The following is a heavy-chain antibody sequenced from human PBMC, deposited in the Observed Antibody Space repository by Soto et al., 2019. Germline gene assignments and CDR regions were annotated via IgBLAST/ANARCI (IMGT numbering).Heavy chain of an antibody. D-gene: IGHD3-16*01. V-gene: IGHV3-33*01. CDR1: GFTFSSYG. J-gene: IGHJ3*02. CDR2: IWYDGSNK. Sequence: QVQLVASGGGVVQPGRSLRLSCAASGFTFSSYGMHWVRQAPGKGLEWVAVIWYDGSNKYYADSVKGRFTISRDNSKNTLYLQMNSLRAEDTAVYYCAREGEPQDDAFDIWGQVSMVTVSS. CDR3: AREGEPQDDAFDI.